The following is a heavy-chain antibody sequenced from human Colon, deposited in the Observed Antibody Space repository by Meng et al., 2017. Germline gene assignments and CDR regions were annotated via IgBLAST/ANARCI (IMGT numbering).Heavy chain of an antibody. CDR3: ARDNLLTSGSRFCFDY. Sequence: QVQRQESGLGLVRLSEALSLTCTVSVGSVTITGYYWSWIRQSQGKGLEWIGYIYYTGTTNYNPSLKSRVTISVDTSKNQFSLKLSSVTPADTAVYFCARDNLLTSGSRFCFDYWGQGALVTVSS. J-gene: IGHJ4*02. CDR2: IYYTGTT. D-gene: IGHD6-19*01. V-gene: IGHV4-61*08. CDR1: VGSVTITGYY.